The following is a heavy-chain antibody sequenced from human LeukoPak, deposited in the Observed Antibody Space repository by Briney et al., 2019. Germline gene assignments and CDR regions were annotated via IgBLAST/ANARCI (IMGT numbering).Heavy chain of an antibody. CDR3: ATQSSGRFDP. CDR1: GFTFSSYG. D-gene: IGHD1-26*01. J-gene: IGHJ5*02. CDR2: ITGTGSST. Sequence: GGSLRLSCAASGFTFSSYGIRWVRQAPGKGLEWVSAITGTGSSTYYADSVKGRFTISRDNSKNTLYLQMNSMRAEDTAVYYCATQSSGRFDPWGQGTLVTVSS. V-gene: IGHV3-23*01.